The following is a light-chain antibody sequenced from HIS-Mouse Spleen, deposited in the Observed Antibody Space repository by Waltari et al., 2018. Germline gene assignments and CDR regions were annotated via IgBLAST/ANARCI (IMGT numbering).Light chain of an antibody. CDR2: DAS. CDR1: QSVSSY. Sequence: EIVLTQSPATLSLSPGDRATLSCRASQSVSSYLAWYQQKPGQAPRLLIYDASNRATGIPARFSGSGSGTDFTLTISSLEPEDFAVYYCQQRSNWPPLVTFGPGTKVDIK. J-gene: IGKJ3*01. CDR3: QQRSNWPPLVT. V-gene: IGKV3-11*01.